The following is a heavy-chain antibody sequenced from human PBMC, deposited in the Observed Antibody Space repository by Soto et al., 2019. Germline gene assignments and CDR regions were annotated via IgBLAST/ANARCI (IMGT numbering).Heavy chain of an antibody. CDR2: INAGNGNT. CDR3: ARDKASWIQLWLDY. Sequence: QVQLVQSGAEVKKPGASVKVSCKASGYTFTSYAMHWVRQAPGQRLEWMGWINAGNGNTKYSQKFQGRVTITRDTSASTAYMELSSLRSEDTAVYYCARDKASWIQLWLDYWGQGTLVTVSS. V-gene: IGHV1-3*01. J-gene: IGHJ4*02. D-gene: IGHD5-18*01. CDR1: GYTFTSYA.